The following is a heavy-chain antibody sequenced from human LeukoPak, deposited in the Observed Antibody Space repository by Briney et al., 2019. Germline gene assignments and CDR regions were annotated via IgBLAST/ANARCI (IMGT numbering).Heavy chain of an antibody. J-gene: IGHJ5*02. CDR2: INHSGST. D-gene: IGHD3-3*01. V-gene: IGHV4-34*01. CDR3: VGFGVVIPAFDP. CDR1: GGSFSGYY. Sequence: SETLSLTCAVYGGSFSGYYWSWIRQPPGKGLEWIGEINHSGSTNYNPSLKSRVTISVDTSKNQFSLKLSSVTAADTAVYYCVGFGVVIPAFDPWGQGTLVTVSS.